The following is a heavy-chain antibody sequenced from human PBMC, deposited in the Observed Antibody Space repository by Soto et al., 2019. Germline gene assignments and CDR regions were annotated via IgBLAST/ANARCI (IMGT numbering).Heavy chain of an antibody. CDR1: GFTFSDYA. V-gene: IGHV3-30*18. J-gene: IGHJ4*02. CDR2: VSHDGRNT. D-gene: IGHD6-13*01. CDR3: AKGGRPSLVTSDFNY. Sequence: VQLVESGGGVVQPGRSLRLSCAASGFTFSDYAMHWVRQAPGKGLEWVAVVSHDGRNTHYADSVKGRFTISRDSSKNTVSLEMTSLRAADMAVYYCAKGGRPSLVTSDFNYWGQGALVTVSS.